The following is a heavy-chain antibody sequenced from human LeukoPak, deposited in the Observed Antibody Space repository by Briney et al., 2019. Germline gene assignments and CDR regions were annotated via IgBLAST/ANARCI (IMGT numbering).Heavy chain of an antibody. CDR3: AKQSSTAYFEY. CDR1: GFTFSSYA. J-gene: IGHJ4*02. V-gene: IGHV3-23*01. Sequence: GGSLRLSCAASGFTFSSYAMSWVRQAPGKGLEWVSAVSGSDGNTYYADSVKGRFTMSRDNSKNMLYLQMNSLRAEDTAVYYCAKQSSTAYFEYWGQGTLVTVSS. D-gene: IGHD2-21*01. CDR2: VSGSDGNT.